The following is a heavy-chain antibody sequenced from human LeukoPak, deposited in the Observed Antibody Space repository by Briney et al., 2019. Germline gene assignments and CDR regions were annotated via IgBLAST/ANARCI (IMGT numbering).Heavy chain of an antibody. D-gene: IGHD3-10*01. CDR3: TKSDGYGLIRI. J-gene: IGHJ3*02. CDR2: IYYTGNT. CDR1: GDSIIGYY. V-gene: IGHV4-39*07. Sequence: PSETLSLACSVSGDSIIGYYWGWIRQPPGKGLEWIGNIYYTGNTYYNSSLKSRVTISLDTSKNQFSLKVISMTAADTAAYYCTKSDGYGLIRICGRGTMVTVSS.